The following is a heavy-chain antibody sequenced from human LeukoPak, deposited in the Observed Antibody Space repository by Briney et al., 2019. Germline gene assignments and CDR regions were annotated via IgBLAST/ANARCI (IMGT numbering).Heavy chain of an antibody. CDR3: ARGADGYYDFWSGYYDYYYYYGMDV. Sequence: SSETLSLTCAVYGGSFSGYYWSWIRQPPGKGLEWIGYIYYSGSTYYNPSLKSRVTISVDTSKNQFSLKLSSVTAADTAVYYCARGADGYYDFWSGYYDYYYYYGMDVWGQGTTVTVSS. J-gene: IGHJ6*02. CDR2: IYYSGST. CDR1: GGSFSGYY. V-gene: IGHV4-30-4*01. D-gene: IGHD3-3*01.